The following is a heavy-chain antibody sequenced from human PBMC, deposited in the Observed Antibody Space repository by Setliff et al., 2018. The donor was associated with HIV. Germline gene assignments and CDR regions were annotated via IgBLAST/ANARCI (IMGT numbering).Heavy chain of an antibody. CDR3: ALGYCSVGSCYSVDFDY. D-gene: IGHD2-15*01. CDR1: GGTFSSYA. CDR2: IIPLFGTA. V-gene: IGHV1-69*13. Sequence: SVKVSCKASGGTFSSYAISWVRQAPGQGLEWMGGIIPLFGTANYAQKFHGRVTITADECTNTSYRELSSLGSEDTAVYCCALGYCSVGSCYSVDFDYWGQGTRVTVS. J-gene: IGHJ4*02.